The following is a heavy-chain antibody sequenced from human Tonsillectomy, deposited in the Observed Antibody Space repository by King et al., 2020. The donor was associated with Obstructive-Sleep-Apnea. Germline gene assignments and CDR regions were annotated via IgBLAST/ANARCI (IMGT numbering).Heavy chain of an antibody. V-gene: IGHV3-21*01. CDR1: GFTFSSYS. D-gene: IGHD3-3*01. J-gene: IGHJ5*02. CDR2: ISSSSSYI. Sequence: VQLVESGGGLVKPGGSLRLSCAASGFTFSSYSMNWVRQAPGKGLEWVSSISSSSSYIYYADSVKGRFTISRDNAKNSLYLQMNSLRAEDTAVYYCASFGWASWSGLSWFDPWGQGTLVTVSS. CDR3: ASFGWASWSGLSWFDP.